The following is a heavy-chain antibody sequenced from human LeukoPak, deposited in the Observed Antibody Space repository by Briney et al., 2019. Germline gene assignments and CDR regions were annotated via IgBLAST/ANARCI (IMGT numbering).Heavy chain of an antibody. D-gene: IGHD1-1*01. CDR2: IYYSRST. CDR1: GGSISSGDYY. CDR3: ARVELYYYGMDV. Sequence: PSQTLSLTCTVSGGSISSGDYYWSWIRQPPGKGLEWIGYIYYSRSTYYNPSLNSRVTISVDTSKNQFSLKLSSVTAADTDVYYCARVELYYYGMDVWGQGTTVTVSS. J-gene: IGHJ6*02. V-gene: IGHV4-30-4*01.